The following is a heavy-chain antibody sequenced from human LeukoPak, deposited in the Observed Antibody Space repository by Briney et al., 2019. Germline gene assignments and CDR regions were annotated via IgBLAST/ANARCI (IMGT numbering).Heavy chain of an antibody. V-gene: IGHV4-59*01. CDR3: ASSHTYQPYYFDY. D-gene: IGHD3-16*01. CDR1: GGSISSYY. CDR2: IYDNGNT. Sequence: PSETLSLTCTVSGGSISSYYWSWIRQPPGKGLEWIGCIYDNGNTNYNPSLKSRVTISVDTSKNQFSLKLSSVTAADTAVYYCASSHTYQPYYFDYWGQGTLVTVSS. J-gene: IGHJ4*02.